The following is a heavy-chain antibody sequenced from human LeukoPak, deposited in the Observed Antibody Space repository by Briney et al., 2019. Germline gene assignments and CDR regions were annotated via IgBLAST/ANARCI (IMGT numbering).Heavy chain of an antibody. V-gene: IGHV1-2*02. Sequence: ASVKVSCKASGYRFSDYYLHWVRQAPGQGLEWMGWINPNSGGTNYAPKFQGRVTMTRDTSISTAFMELSRLRSDDTAIYYCVRDARRYMYYFDFWGQGPLVTASS. CDR1: GYRFSDYY. J-gene: IGHJ4*02. CDR2: INPNSGGT. D-gene: IGHD5-24*01. CDR3: VRDARRYMYYFDF.